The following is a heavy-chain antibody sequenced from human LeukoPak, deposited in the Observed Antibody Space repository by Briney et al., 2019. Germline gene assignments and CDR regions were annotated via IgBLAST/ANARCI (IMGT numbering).Heavy chain of an antibody. V-gene: IGHV3-9*01. Sequence: GGSLRLSCAASGFTFDDYAMHWVRQAPGKGLEWVSGISWNSGSIGYADSVKGRFTISRDNAKNSLYLQMNSLRAEDTALYYCAKSASLGDQLGYYFDYWGQGTLVTVSS. CDR2: ISWNSGSI. J-gene: IGHJ4*02. CDR1: GFTFDDYA. CDR3: AKSASLGDQLGYYFDY. D-gene: IGHD3-16*01.